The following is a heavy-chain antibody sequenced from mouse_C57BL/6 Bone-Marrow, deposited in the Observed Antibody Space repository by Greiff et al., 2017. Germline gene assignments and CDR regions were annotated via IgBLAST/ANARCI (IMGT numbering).Heavy chain of an antibody. J-gene: IGHJ3*01. Sequence: VQLQQSGAELARPGASVKLSCKASGYTFTSYGISWVKQRTGQGLEWIGEIYPRSGNTYYNEKFKGKATLTADKSSSTAYMELRSLTSEDSAVYFCARRDYGRRLFAYWGQGTLVTVSA. D-gene: IGHD1-1*01. CDR1: GYTFTSYG. CDR3: ARRDYGRRLFAY. V-gene: IGHV1-81*01. CDR2: IYPRSGNT.